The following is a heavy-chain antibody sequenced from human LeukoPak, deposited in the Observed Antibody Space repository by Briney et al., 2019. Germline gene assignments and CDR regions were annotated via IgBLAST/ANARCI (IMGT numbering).Heavy chain of an antibody. D-gene: IGHD3-10*01. Sequence: ASVKVSCKASGYTFTSYDINWVRQATGQGLEWMGWTNPNSGNTGYAQKFQGRVTMTRNTSISTAYMELSSLRSEDTAVYYCARGGYYYGSGSYSTPSDYWGQGTLVTVSS. CDR1: GYTFTSYD. J-gene: IGHJ4*02. CDR2: TNPNSGNT. V-gene: IGHV1-8*01. CDR3: ARGGYYYGSGSYSTPSDY.